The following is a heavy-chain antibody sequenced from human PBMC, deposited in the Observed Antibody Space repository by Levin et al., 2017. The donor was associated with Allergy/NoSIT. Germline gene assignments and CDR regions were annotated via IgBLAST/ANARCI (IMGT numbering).Heavy chain of an antibody. CDR2: ITGSGGRT. CDR3: AKEQEDDDKGKCDD. J-gene: IGHJ4*02. V-gene: IGHV3-23*01. CDR1: GFTFSNYA. D-gene: IGHD1-1*01. Sequence: PGGSLRLSCAASGFTFSNYAMSWVRQAPGKGLEWVTTITGSGGRTYYADSVKGRFTIARDNSKNTLYLQMNDLRVDATAVYFCAKEQEDDDKGKCDDWGQGSLVTAYS.